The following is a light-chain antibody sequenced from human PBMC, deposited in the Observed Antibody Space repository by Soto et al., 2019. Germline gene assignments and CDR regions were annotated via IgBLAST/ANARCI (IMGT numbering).Light chain of an antibody. J-gene: IGLJ2*01. Sequence: QSVLTQPRSVSGSPGQSVTISCAGTSSDVGGYNYVSWYQQYPGKAPKLMISDVSKRPSGVPDRFSGSKSGNTASLTISGLQAEDEADYYCCSYAGTYTPVVFGGGTKLTV. V-gene: IGLV2-11*01. CDR3: CSYAGTYTPVV. CDR2: DVS. CDR1: SSDVGGYNY.